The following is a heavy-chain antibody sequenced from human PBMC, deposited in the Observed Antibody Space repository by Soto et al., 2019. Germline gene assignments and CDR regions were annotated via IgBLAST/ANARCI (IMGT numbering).Heavy chain of an antibody. CDR2: IYYTGST. Sequence: SETLSLTCTVSGCSINSYYWSWIRQPPGKGLEWIGQIYYTGSTNYNPSLKSRVTISVDTSKNQFSLKLSSVTAADTAVYYCARETMVVVVAATRYFDYWGQGSLVTVYS. CDR3: ARETMVVVVAATRYFDY. V-gene: IGHV4-59*12. J-gene: IGHJ4*02. CDR1: GCSINSYY. D-gene: IGHD2-15*01.